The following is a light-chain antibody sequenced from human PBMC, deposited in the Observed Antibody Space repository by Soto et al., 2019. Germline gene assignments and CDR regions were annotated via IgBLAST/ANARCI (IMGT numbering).Light chain of an antibody. V-gene: IGLV3-1*01. J-gene: IGLJ1*01. CDR1: KLGDKY. CDR3: QAWDSSTASDV. CDR2: QDS. Sequence: SYELTQPPSVSVSPGQTASITCSGAKLGDKYACWYQQKPGQSPVLVIYQDSKRPSGIPERFSGSNSGNTATLTISGTQAMDEADYYCQAWDSSTASDVFGTGTKLTVL.